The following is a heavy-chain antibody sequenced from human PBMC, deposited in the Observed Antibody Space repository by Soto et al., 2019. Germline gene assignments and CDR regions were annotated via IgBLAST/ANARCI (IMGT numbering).Heavy chain of an antibody. D-gene: IGHD6-19*01. CDR3: ASTPIAVAGTGSFDY. Sequence: SETLSLTCTVSGGSISSSSYYWGWIRQPPGKGLEWIGSIYYSGSTYYNPSLKSRVTISVDTSKNKFSLKLRSETAADSAVYYCASTPIAVAGTGSFDYWGQGTLVTVSS. V-gene: IGHV4-39*01. CDR1: GGSISSSSYY. CDR2: IYYSGST. J-gene: IGHJ4*02.